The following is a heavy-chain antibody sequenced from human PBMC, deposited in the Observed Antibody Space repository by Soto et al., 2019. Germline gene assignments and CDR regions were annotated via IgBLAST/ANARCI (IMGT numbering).Heavy chain of an antibody. V-gene: IGHV3-33*01. CDR3: ARDTPIVVVTATRPYDAFDI. D-gene: IGHD2-21*02. J-gene: IGHJ3*02. Sequence: QVQLVESGGGVVQPGRSLRLSCAASGFTFSSYGMHWVRQAPGKGLEWVAVIWYDGSNKYYADSVKGRFTISRDNSKNTLYLQMNSLRAEDTAVYYCARDTPIVVVTATRPYDAFDIWGQGTMVTVSS. CDR2: IWYDGSNK. CDR1: GFTFSSYG.